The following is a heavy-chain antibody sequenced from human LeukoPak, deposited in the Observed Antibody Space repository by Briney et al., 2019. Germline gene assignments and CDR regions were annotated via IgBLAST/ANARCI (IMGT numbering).Heavy chain of an antibody. CDR1: GGSFSGYY. V-gene: IGHV4-34*01. CDR3: ASVDTAMAPDY. Sequence: SETLSLTCAVYGGSFSGYYWSWIRQPPGKGLEWIGEINHSGSTNYNPSLKSRVTISVDTSKNQFSLKLSSVTAADTAVYYCASVDTAMAPDYWGQGTLVTVSS. J-gene: IGHJ4*02. CDR2: INHSGST. D-gene: IGHD5-18*01.